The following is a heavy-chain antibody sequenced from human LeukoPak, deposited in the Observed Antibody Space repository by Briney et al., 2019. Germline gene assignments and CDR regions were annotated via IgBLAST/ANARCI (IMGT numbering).Heavy chain of an antibody. CDR2: IYYSGST. Sequence: PSETLSLTCTVSGGSISSYYWSWIRRPPGKGLEWIGFIYYSGSTNYNPSLKSRVTISVDTSKNQFSLKLSSVTAADTAVYYCARHSGVQLWNPNWFEPWGQGTLVTVSS. CDR3: ARHSGVQLWNPNWFEP. CDR1: GGSISSYY. D-gene: IGHD5-18*01. V-gene: IGHV4-59*08. J-gene: IGHJ5*02.